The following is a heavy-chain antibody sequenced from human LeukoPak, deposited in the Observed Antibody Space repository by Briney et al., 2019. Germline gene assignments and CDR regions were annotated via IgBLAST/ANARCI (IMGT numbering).Heavy chain of an antibody. Sequence: GGSLRLSCAAPGFTFSSYAMSWVRQAPGKGLEWVSVISGSGGSTYYADSVKGRFTISRDNSKNTLYLQMDSLRGEDTAVYYCAKDDSMVRGITHFDYWGQGTLVAVSS. CDR3: AKDDSMVRGITHFDY. V-gene: IGHV3-23*01. J-gene: IGHJ4*02. CDR1: GFTFSSYA. D-gene: IGHD3-10*01. CDR2: ISGSGGST.